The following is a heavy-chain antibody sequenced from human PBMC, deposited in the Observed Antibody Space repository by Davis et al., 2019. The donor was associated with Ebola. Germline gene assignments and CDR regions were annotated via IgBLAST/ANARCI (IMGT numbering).Heavy chain of an antibody. Sequence: PSETLSLSCALPGDSVSTAGWNCIRQSPSRGLEWLGRKYYKSKWYNDYAASVKSRITINPDTSKNQFTLQLTSVTPEDTALYYCARGWLRGGMDVWGEGTTVTV. CDR1: GDSVSTAG. CDR2: KYYKSKWYN. CDR3: ARGWLRGGMDV. D-gene: IGHD5-18*01. V-gene: IGHV6-1*01. J-gene: IGHJ6*02.